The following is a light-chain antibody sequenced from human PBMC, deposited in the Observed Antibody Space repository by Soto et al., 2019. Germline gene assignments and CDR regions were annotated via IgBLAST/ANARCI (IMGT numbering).Light chain of an antibody. CDR1: QSVSSN. Sequence: IVLTQSPGTLSLSPGERATLSCRASQSVSSNLAWYQQKPGQAPRLLIYGASTRATGIPARFSGSGSGTEFTLTISSLQSEDFAVYYCQQYNNWLSLTFGGGTKVDI. J-gene: IGKJ4*01. CDR2: GAS. CDR3: QQYNNWLSLT. V-gene: IGKV3-15*01.